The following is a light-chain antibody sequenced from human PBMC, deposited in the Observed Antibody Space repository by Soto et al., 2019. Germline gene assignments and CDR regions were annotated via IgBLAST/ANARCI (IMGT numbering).Light chain of an antibody. CDR1: QSVSSY. Sequence: EIVLTQSQATLSLSPGERATLSCSASQSVSSYLAWYQQKPWQAPRLLIYDASNRATGIPARFSGSGSGTDFTLTISSLEPEDFAVYYCQQRTNWISFGGGTKVEIK. CDR3: QQRTNWIS. V-gene: IGKV3-11*01. J-gene: IGKJ4*01. CDR2: DAS.